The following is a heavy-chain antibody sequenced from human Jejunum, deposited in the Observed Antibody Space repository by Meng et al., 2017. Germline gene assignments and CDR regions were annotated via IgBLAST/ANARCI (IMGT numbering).Heavy chain of an antibody. CDR1: GFTFDDFA. CDR3: VKDRTGSYRSRLDS. V-gene: IGHV3-9*01. J-gene: IGHJ4*02. D-gene: IGHD3-10*01. Sequence: SLKISCAASGFTFDDFAMHWVRQAPGKGLEWVSCISCRSSTIAYADSVKGRFTISRDHAKNSLYLQMSSLRAEDTALYYCVKDRTGSYRSRLDSWSQGTLVTVSS. CDR2: ISCRSSTI.